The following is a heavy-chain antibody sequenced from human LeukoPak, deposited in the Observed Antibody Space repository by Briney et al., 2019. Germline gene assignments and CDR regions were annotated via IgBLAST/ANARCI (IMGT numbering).Heavy chain of an antibody. J-gene: IGHJ4*02. CDR1: GFTFSSYS. CDR2: ISSSNTYI. V-gene: IGHV3-21*04. CDR3: AKDGYSSGTRIDY. Sequence: GGSLRLSCAASGFTFSSYSMNWVRQAPGKGLEWVSSISSSNTYIYYADSVKGRFTISRDNAKNSLYLQMNSLRAEDTAVYYCAKDGYSSGTRIDYWGQGTLVTVSS. D-gene: IGHD3-22*01.